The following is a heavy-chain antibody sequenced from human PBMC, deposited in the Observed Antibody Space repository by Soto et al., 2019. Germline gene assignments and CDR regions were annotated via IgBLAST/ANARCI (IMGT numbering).Heavy chain of an antibody. CDR3: ARDWQLVRYYGMDV. Sequence: GASVKVSCKASGGTFSSYAISWVRQAPGQGLEWMGGIIPIFGTANYAQKFQGRVTITADKSMSTAYMELSSLRSEDTAVYYCARDWQLVRYYGMDVWGQGTTVTVSS. CDR2: IIPIFGTA. J-gene: IGHJ6*02. V-gene: IGHV1-69*06. CDR1: GGTFSSYA. D-gene: IGHD6-6*01.